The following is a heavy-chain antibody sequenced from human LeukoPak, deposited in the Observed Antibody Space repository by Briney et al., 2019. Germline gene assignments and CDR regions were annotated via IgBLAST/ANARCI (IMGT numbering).Heavy chain of an antibody. CDR1: GFTFSSYW. Sequence: PGESLRLSCAASGFTFSSYWMHWVRQAPGKGLVWVSRINSDGSSTSYADSVKGRFTISRDNAKNTLYLQMNSLRAEDTAVYYCAREPQYCSSTSCYHYGMDVWGQGTTVTVSS. V-gene: IGHV3-74*01. CDR2: INSDGSST. J-gene: IGHJ6*02. CDR3: AREPQYCSSTSCYHYGMDV. D-gene: IGHD2-2*01.